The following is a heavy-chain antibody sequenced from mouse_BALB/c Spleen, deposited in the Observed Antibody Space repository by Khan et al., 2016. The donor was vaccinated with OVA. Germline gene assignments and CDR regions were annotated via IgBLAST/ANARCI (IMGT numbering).Heavy chain of an antibody. CDR3: ASHLTGSFAY. Sequence: EVELVESGGDLVKPGGSLKLSCAASGFIFSSYSMSWVRQTPDKRLEWVATISSGGDYTYYPDSVKGRFTFSRDDAKNTRYLQMSSLKSENTAMYYCASHLTGSFAYWGQGTLVTVSA. V-gene: IGHV5-6*01. CDR1: GFIFSSYS. D-gene: IGHD4-1*01. J-gene: IGHJ3*01. CDR2: ISSGGDYT.